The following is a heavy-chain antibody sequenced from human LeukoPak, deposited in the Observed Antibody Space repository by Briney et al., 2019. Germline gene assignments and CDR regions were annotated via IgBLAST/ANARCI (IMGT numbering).Heavy chain of an antibody. Sequence: GGSLRLSCAASGFTFRNYDMHWVRQASGKGLEWVSVIDTAGDINYPVSVKGRFTISRENAKSTFYLKMNILRARDTAVYYCARGGSLYDASYYYYLDVWGKGTRVTVSS. J-gene: IGHJ6*03. CDR1: GFTFRNYD. V-gene: IGHV3-13*01. CDR2: IDTAGDI. CDR3: ARGGSLYDASYYYYLDV. D-gene: IGHD2/OR15-2a*01.